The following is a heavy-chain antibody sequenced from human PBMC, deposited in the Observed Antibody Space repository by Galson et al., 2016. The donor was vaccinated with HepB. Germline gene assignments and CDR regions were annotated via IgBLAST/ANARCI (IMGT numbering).Heavy chain of an antibody. CDR1: GVSISSYY. CDR3: ARPAAVGPVRYTYYHSMDG. D-gene: IGHD2-2*02. Sequence: ATLSLTCTVSGVSISSYYWSWIRQPPGKGLEWIGYIHYSGNTNYNPSLTSRATISVDTSKSQFSLTVNSVTAADTAVYYCARPAAVGPVRYTYYHSMDGWCKGASVTVSS. V-gene: IGHV4-59*13. CDR2: IHYSGNT. J-gene: IGHJ6*03.